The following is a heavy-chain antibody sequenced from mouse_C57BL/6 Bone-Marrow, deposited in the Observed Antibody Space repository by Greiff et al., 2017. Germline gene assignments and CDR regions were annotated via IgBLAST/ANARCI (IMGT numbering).Heavy chain of an antibody. CDR2: IRNKANNHAT. Sequence: EVKVEESGGGLVQPGGSMKLSCAASGFTFSDAWMDWVRQSPEKGLEWVAEIRNKANNHATYYAESVKGRFTISRDDSKSSVYLQMNSLRAEDTGIYYCIKDSSGYGDYAMDYWGQGTSVTVSS. CDR1: GFTFSDAW. J-gene: IGHJ4*01. D-gene: IGHD3-2*02. V-gene: IGHV6-6*01. CDR3: IKDSSGYGDYAMDY.